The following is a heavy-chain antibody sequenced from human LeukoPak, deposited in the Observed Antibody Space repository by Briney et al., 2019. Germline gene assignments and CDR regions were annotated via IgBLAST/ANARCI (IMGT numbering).Heavy chain of an antibody. Sequence: GGSLRLSCAASGFTFSSYSMNWVRQAPGKGLEWVSSISGSSTNIYYADSVKGRFTISRDNAKNSLYLQVNSLRAEDTAVYYCARTKGDGRYKWNYFDYWGQGTLATVSS. CDR3: ARTKGDGRYKWNYFDY. D-gene: IGHD1-20*01. CDR1: GFTFSSYS. V-gene: IGHV3-21*01. J-gene: IGHJ4*02. CDR2: ISGSSTNI.